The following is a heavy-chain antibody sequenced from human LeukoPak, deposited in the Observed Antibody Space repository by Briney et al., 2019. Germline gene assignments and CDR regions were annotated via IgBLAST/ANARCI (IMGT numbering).Heavy chain of an antibody. CDR3: ARDYCSSTSCLFDY. V-gene: IGHV1-2*06. J-gene: IGHJ4*02. CDR1: GYTFTGYH. D-gene: IGHD2-2*01. CDR2: INPNSGDT. Sequence: ASVKVSCKASGYTFTGYHMHWVRQAPGQGLEWMGRINPNSGDTNYAQKFQGRVTMTRDTSISTAYMELSRLRSGDTAVYYCARDYCSSTSCLFDYWGQGTLVTVSS.